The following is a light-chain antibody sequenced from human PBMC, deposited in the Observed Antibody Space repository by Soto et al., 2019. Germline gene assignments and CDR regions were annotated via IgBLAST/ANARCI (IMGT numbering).Light chain of an antibody. V-gene: IGKV3-15*01. CDR3: QQYNNWSLT. CDR1: QSVSSN. Sequence: EIVMTQSPATLSVSAGERATLSCRASQSVSSNLAWYQQKPGQAPRLLIYGASTRATGIPARFSGSGSGTEFTLTISSLQSEDIAVYYCQQYNNWSLTFGGGTKVEIK. J-gene: IGKJ4*01. CDR2: GAS.